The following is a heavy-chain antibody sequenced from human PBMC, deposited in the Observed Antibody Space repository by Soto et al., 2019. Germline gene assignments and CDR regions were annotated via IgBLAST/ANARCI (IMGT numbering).Heavy chain of an antibody. Sequence: GGSLRLSCAASGFTFSLYGMHWVRQAPGKGLDWVAVISDDGNNQWYADSVRGRFTISRDNSKNTLYLQINSLRLEDTAVYYCDGISLLNPGASEYWGQGTLITVSS. CDR3: DGISLLNPGASEY. D-gene: IGHD2-8*01. J-gene: IGHJ4*02. CDR2: ISDDGNNQ. V-gene: IGHV3-30*03. CDR1: GFTFSLYG.